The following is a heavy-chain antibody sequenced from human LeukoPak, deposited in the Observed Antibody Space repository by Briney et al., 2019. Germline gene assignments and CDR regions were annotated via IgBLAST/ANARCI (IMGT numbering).Heavy chain of an antibody. J-gene: IGHJ4*02. CDR3: ARGGFLGPDY. CDR1: GFTFDDYA. V-gene: IGHV3-7*03. D-gene: IGHD3/OR15-3a*01. Sequence: GGSLRLSCAASGFTFDDYAMHWVRQAPGKGLEWVANIKQDGSEKYYLDSVKGRFTISRDNAKNSLYLQMNSLRADDTAVYFCARGGFLGPDYWGQGTLVTVSS. CDR2: IKQDGSEK.